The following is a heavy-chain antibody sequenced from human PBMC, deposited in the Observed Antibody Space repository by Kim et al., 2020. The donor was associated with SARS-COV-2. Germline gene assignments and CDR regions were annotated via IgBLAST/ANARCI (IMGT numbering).Heavy chain of an antibody. CDR3: ARGGGLYDYGVY. V-gene: IGHV3-7*01. D-gene: IGHD3-16*01. Sequence: YYVDSVKGRLTIPRDNAKNSLYLQMNSLRAEDTAVYYCARGGGLYDYGVYWGQGTLVTVSS. J-gene: IGHJ4*02.